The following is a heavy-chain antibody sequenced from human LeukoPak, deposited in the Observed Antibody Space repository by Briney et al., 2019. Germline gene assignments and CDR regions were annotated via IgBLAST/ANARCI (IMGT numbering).Heavy chain of an antibody. J-gene: IGHJ2*01. CDR1: GFTFSTYA. V-gene: IGHV3-23*01. Sequence: GVALRLSCAAPGFTFSTYAMSWVRHAPGKGLEWVSSISASGGSTYYADSVRGRFTISRDNSKSTLYLQMNSLRAEEPAIYYCAKEGSGSSDRFYWYFDLWGRGTLVTVSS. CDR3: AKEGSGSSDRFYWYFDL. D-gene: IGHD2-15*01. CDR2: ISASGGST.